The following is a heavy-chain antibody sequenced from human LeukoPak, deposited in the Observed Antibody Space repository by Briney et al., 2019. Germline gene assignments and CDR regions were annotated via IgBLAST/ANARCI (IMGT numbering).Heavy chain of an antibody. Sequence: KPSETLSLTCTVSGGSISSSSYYWGWIRQPPGKGLEWIGSTYYSGSTYYNPSLKSRVTISVDTSKNQFSLKLSSVTAADTAVYYCARGAPWIQLWLRDWGQGTLVTVSS. J-gene: IGHJ4*02. CDR3: ARGAPWIQLWLRD. CDR2: TYYSGST. CDR1: GGSISSSSYY. D-gene: IGHD5-18*01. V-gene: IGHV4-39*01.